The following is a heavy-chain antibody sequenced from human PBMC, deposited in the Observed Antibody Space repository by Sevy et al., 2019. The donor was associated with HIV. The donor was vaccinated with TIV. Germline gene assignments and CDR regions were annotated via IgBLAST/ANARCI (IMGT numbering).Heavy chain of an antibody. V-gene: IGHV3-48*03. Sequence: GGSLRLSCTASGFTFSSYEMNWVCQAPGKGLEWVSYITNSGSSIYYSDSVRGRFTVSRDNVKNTLYLQMNSLRADDTAVYYCARGPPDGSYDYFDYWGQGTLVTVSS. D-gene: IGHD1-26*01. CDR3: ARGPPDGSYDYFDY. J-gene: IGHJ4*02. CDR2: ITNSGSSI. CDR1: GFTFSSYE.